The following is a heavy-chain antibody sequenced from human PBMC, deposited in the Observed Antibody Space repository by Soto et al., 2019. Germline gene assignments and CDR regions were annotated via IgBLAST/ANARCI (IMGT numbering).Heavy chain of an antibody. CDR2: ISGSDGST. Sequence: PGGSLRLSCAASGFTFSSYAMSWVRQAPGKGLEWVSAISGSDGSTYYADSVKGRFTISRDNSKNTLYLQMNSLRAEDTAVYYCAKGGLWFGESRPQYMDVWGKGTTVTVSS. V-gene: IGHV3-23*01. CDR1: GFTFSSYA. D-gene: IGHD3-10*01. J-gene: IGHJ6*03. CDR3: AKGGLWFGESRPQYMDV.